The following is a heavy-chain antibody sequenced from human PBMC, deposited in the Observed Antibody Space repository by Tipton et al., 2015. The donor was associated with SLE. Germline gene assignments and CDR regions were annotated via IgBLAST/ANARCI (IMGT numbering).Heavy chain of an antibody. CDR1: GGSISSHY. Sequence: TLSLTCTVSGGSISSHYCSWIRQPPGKGLEWIGSIYYSGSTYYNPSLKSRVTISVDTPKNQFSLKLSSVTAADTAVYYCARAGSGADYGDYSPNWYFDLWGRGTLVTVSS. CDR3: ARAGSGADYGDYSPNWYFDL. CDR2: IYYSGST. J-gene: IGHJ2*01. D-gene: IGHD4-17*01. V-gene: IGHV4-59*08.